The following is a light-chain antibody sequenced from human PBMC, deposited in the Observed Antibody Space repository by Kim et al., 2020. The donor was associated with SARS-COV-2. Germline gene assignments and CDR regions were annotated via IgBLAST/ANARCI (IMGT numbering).Light chain of an antibody. CDR2: SND. J-gene: IGLJ3*02. V-gene: IGLV1-44*01. Sequence: PGQIVISCSGSRSNIGGNSVNWYQQNPGAAPRILVYSNDQRPSGVPDRFSGSKSGTSGSLAISGLQTEDEADYYCAAWDDNLNGPVFGGGTQLTVL. CDR1: RSNIGGNS. CDR3: AAWDDNLNGPV.